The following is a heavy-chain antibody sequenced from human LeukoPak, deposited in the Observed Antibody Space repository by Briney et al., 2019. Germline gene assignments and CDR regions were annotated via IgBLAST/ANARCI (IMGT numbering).Heavy chain of an antibody. CDR2: IYYSGST. V-gene: IGHV4-59*08. CDR1: GGSISSYY. CDR3: ARRASSGWYFDY. J-gene: IGHJ4*02. Sequence: PSETLSLTCTVSGGSISSYYWSWIRQPPGKGLEWIGCIYYSGSTNYNPSLKSRVTISVDTSKNQFSLKLSSVTAANTAVYYCARRASSGWYFDYWGQGTLVTVSS. D-gene: IGHD6-19*01.